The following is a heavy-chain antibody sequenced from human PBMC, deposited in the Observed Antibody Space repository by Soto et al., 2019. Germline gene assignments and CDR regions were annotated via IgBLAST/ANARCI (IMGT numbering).Heavy chain of an antibody. V-gene: IGHV3-30*19. CDR3: ARDPKTSGGQHWAFNYFDS. D-gene: IGHD7-27*01. CDR2: ISYDGTNK. Sequence: GGFLRLSCAASGFTFSSYGMHWVRQAPGKGPEWVALISYDGTNKFYADSVKGRFTISRDNSKSTLYLQVDSLRPEDAAVYYCARDPKTSGGQHWAFNYFDSWGQGTLVTVSS. CDR1: GFTFSSYG. J-gene: IGHJ4*02.